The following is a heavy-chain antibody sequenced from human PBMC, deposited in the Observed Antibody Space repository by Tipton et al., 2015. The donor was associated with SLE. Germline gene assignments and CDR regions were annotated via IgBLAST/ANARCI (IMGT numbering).Heavy chain of an antibody. V-gene: IGHV4-59*11. CDR2: IYYSGST. CDR1: GGSISSHY. J-gene: IGHJ4*02. Sequence: GLVKPSETLSLTCTVSGGSISSHYWSWIRQPPGKGLEWIGYIYYSGSTYYNPSLKSRVTISVDTSKNQFSLKLSSVTAADTAVYYCASGASSALVWGFDYWGQGTLVTVSS. CDR3: ASGASSALVWGFDY. D-gene: IGHD3-16*01.